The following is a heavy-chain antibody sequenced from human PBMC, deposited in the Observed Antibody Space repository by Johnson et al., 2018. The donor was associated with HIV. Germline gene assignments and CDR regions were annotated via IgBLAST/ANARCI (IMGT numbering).Heavy chain of an antibody. J-gene: IGHJ3*02. CDR3: AIPTGAAAGAFDI. CDR2: ITASGGTT. D-gene: IGHD6-13*01. Sequence: VQLVESGGGLVQPGTSLRLSCVASGFTFSNYAMTWVRQAPGEGLEWVADITASGGTTYYADSVKGRFTISRDNSNNTLYLQMNSLRAEDTAVYYCAIPTGAAAGAFDIWGQGTMVTVSS. CDR1: GFTFSNYA. V-gene: IGHV3-23*04.